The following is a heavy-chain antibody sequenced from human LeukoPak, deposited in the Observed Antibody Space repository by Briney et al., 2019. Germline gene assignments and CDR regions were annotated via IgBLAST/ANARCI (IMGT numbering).Heavy chain of an antibody. V-gene: IGHV4-39*02. D-gene: IGHD3-10*01. CDR1: GGSISSGDYY. CDR2: INHSGST. Sequence: SETLSLTCTVSGGSISSGDYYWSWIRQPPGKGLEWIGEINHSGSTNYNPSLKSRVTISVDTSKKHFSLKLSSVTAADTAVYYCARMRVRGVFLYYFDYWGQGTLVIVSS. J-gene: IGHJ4*02. CDR3: ARMRVRGVFLYYFDY.